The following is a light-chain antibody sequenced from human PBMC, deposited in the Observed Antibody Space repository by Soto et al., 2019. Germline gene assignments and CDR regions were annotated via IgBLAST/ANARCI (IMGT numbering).Light chain of an antibody. J-gene: IGLJ2*01. V-gene: IGLV1-40*01. CDR2: AAS. CDR3: QSYDRSLSVV. Sequence: QSVLTQPPSVSGAPGQRVTISCTGSSSNIGAGYDVHWYQQFPGTAPKLLISAASNRPSGVPDRFSGSRSGTSASLAITGLQAEDEADYYCQSYDRSLSVVFGGGTKVTVL. CDR1: SSNIGAGYD.